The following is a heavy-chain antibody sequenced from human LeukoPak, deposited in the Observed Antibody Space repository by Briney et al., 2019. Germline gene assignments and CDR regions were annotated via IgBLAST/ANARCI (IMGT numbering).Heavy chain of an antibody. V-gene: IGHV4-39*07. Sequence: SETLSLTCTVSGGSLSSSSYYWGWIRQPPGKGLEWIGSIYYSGSTYYNPSLKSRVTISVDTSKNQFSLKLSSVTAADTAVYYCARVSTIRGMSFDYWGQGTLVTVSS. J-gene: IGHJ4*02. CDR3: ARVSTIRGMSFDY. D-gene: IGHD3-16*01. CDR2: IYYSGST. CDR1: GGSLSSSSYY.